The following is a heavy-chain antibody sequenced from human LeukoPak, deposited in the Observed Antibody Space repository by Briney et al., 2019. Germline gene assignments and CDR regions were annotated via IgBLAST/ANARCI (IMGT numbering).Heavy chain of an antibody. CDR2: IYYSGST. Sequence: SQTLSLTCTVSGGSISSGSYYWSWIRQPPGKGLEWIGYIYYSGSTNYNPSLKSRVTISVDTSKNQFSLKLSSVTAADTAVYYCARDRGYSRYNWFDPWGQGTLVTVSS. CDR3: ARDRGYSRYNWFDP. CDR1: GGSISSGSYY. V-gene: IGHV4-61*01. D-gene: IGHD6-13*01. J-gene: IGHJ5*02.